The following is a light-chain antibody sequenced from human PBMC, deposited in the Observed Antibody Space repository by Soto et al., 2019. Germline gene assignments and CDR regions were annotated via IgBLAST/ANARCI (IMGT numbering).Light chain of an antibody. CDR1: QSLIHSDGNTY. CDR3: MQGTHWPWT. Sequence: DVVMTQSPLSLPVTLGQPASISCRSSQSLIHSDGNTYLNWFQQRPGQSPRRLIYEVSDRDSGVPDRFSGSGSGTDLTLKISRVEAEDVGVYYCMQGTHWPWTFGQGTEVEIK. J-gene: IGKJ1*01. CDR2: EVS. V-gene: IGKV2-30*02.